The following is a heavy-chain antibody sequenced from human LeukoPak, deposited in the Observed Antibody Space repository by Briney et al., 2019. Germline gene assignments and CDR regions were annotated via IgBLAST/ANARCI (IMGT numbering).Heavy chain of an antibody. CDR3: AKAYYYGSGTYPPYDY. J-gene: IGHJ4*02. V-gene: IGHV3-9*01. CDR1: GFTFDDYA. D-gene: IGHD3-10*01. CDR2: ISWNSGSI. Sequence: GGSLRLSCAASGFTFDDYAMHWVRQAPGKGLEWVSGISWNSGSIGYADSVKGRFTISRDNAKNSLYLQMNSLRAEDTALYYCAKAYYYGSGTYPPYDYWGQGTLVTVS.